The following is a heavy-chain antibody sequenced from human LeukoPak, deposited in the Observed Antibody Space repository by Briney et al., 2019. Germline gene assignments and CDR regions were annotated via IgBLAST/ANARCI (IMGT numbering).Heavy chain of an antibody. J-gene: IGHJ4*02. V-gene: IGHV1-8*03. CDR3: ARGRIAGATTDLIDY. CDR1: GYTFTSYD. CDR2: MNPNSGNT. D-gene: IGHD1-26*01. Sequence: GASVKVSCKASGYTFTSYDINWVRQAPGQGLEWMGWMNPNSGNTGYAKKFQGRVTITRNTSISTAYMELSSLRSEDTAVYYCARGRIAGATTDLIDYWGQGTLVTVSS.